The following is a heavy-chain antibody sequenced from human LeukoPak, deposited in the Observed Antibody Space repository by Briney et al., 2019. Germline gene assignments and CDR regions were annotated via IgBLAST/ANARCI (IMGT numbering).Heavy chain of an antibody. CDR3: AKDYHYDYVWGSYRPFDY. CDR1: GFTFSSYA. CDR2: ISGSGGST. J-gene: IGHJ4*02. V-gene: IGHV3-23*01. Sequence: GGSLRLSCAASGFTFSSYAMSWVRQAPGKGLEWVSAISGSGGSTYYADSVKGRFTISRDNSKNTLYLQMNSLRAEDTAVYYCAKDYHYDYVWGSYRPFDYWGQGTLVTVSS. D-gene: IGHD3-16*02.